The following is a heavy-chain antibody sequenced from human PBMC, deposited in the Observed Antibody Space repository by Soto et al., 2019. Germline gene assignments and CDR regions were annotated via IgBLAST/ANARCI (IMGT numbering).Heavy chain of an antibody. J-gene: IGHJ5*02. V-gene: IGHV3-30*18. CDR2: ISYDGSNK. CDR1: GFTFSSYG. D-gene: IGHD2-2*01. CDR3: AKAFQWYLNWFDP. Sequence: GGSLRLSCAASGFTFSSYGMHWVRQAPGKGLEWVAVISYDGSNKYYADSVKGRFTISRDNSKNTLYLQMNSLGAEDTAVYYCAKAFQWYLNWFDPWGQGTLVTVSS.